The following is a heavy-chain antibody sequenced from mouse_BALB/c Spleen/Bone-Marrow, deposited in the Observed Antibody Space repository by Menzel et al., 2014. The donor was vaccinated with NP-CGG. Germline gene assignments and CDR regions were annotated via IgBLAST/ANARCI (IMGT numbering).Heavy chain of an antibody. CDR3: ARVITWYFDV. J-gene: IGHJ1*01. Sequence: EVQVVESGGGLVKPGGSLKLSCAASGFTFSSYAMSWVRQTPEKRLEWVATISSGGSYTYYPDSVKGRFTISRDNAKNTLYLKMSSLRSEDTAMYYCARVITWYFDVWGAGTTVTVSS. D-gene: IGHD2-4*01. CDR1: GFTFSSYA. V-gene: IGHV5-9-3*01. CDR2: ISSGGSYT.